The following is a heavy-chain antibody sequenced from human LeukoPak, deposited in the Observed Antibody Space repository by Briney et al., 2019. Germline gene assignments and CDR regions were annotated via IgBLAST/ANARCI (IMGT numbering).Heavy chain of an antibody. J-gene: IGHJ4*02. D-gene: IGHD6-13*01. CDR3: ARGLYSSPPMSDY. V-gene: IGHV4-34*01. Sequence: SETLSLTCAVYGGSFSGYYWSWIRQPPGKGLEWIGEINHSGSTNYNPSLKSRVTISVDTSKNQFSLKLSSVTAADKAVYYCARGLYSSPPMSDYWGQGTLVTVSS. CDR1: GGSFSGYY. CDR2: INHSGST.